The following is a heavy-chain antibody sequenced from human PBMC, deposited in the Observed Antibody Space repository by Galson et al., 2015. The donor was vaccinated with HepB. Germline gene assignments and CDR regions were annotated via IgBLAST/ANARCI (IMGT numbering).Heavy chain of an antibody. CDR2: IYWDDDK. J-gene: IGHJ4*03. CDR3: ARSRNEFLAASALDG. D-gene: IGHD1-1*01. Sequence: ALVKPTQPLTLTCTFSGFSLTTIGVGVGWIRQPPGKALQWLALIYWDDDKRYSPSLKSRLTITKDTSKNQVVLTMTNMDPVDTAPYSGARSRNEFLAASALDGGGQGTRVIVSS. V-gene: IGHV2-5*02. CDR1: GFSLTTIGVG.